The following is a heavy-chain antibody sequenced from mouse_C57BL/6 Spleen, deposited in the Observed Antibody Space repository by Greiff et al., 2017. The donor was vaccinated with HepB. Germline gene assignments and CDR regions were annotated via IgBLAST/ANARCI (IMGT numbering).Heavy chain of an antibody. CDR2: IYWDDDK. Sequence: QVQLKESGPGILQSSQTLSLTCSFSGFSLSTSGMGVSWIRQPSGKGLEWLAHIYWDDDKRYNPSLKSRLTISKDTSRNQVFLKITSVDTADTATYYCARAFITTVVPYWYFDVWGTGTTVTLSS. V-gene: IGHV8-12*01. CDR1: GFSLSTSGMG. CDR3: ARAFITTVVPYWYFDV. D-gene: IGHD1-1*01. J-gene: IGHJ1*03.